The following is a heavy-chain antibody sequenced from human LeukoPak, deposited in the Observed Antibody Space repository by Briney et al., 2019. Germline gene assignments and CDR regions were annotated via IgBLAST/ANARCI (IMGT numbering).Heavy chain of an antibody. J-gene: IGHJ6*02. V-gene: IGHV1-46*01. CDR3: AREYCSGGSCYEGRYYYGMDV. CDR2: INPSGGST. D-gene: IGHD2-15*01. CDR1: GGTFSSYA. Sequence: ASVKVSCKASGGTFSSYAISWVRQAPGQGLEWMGIINPSGGSTSYAQKFQGRVTMTRDTSTSTVYMELSSLRSEDTAVYYCAREYCSGGSCYEGRYYYGMDVWGQGTTVTVSS.